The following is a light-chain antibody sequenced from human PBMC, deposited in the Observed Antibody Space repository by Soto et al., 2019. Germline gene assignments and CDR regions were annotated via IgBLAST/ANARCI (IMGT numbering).Light chain of an antibody. CDR1: SSNIGSNY. J-gene: IGLJ3*02. CDR2: RNN. CDR3: AVWDDSLSGPV. Sequence: QTVVTQPPSASGTPGQRVTISCSGSSSNIGSNYVYWYQQLPGTAPKLLIYRNNQRPSGVPDRFSGSKSGTSASLAISGLRSEDEVDYYCAVWDDSLSGPVFGGGTQLTVL. V-gene: IGLV1-47*01.